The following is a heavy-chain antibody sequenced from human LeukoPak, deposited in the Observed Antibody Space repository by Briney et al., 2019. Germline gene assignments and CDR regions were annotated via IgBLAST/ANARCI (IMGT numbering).Heavy chain of an antibody. CDR3: AKDIYAKGAVGAFDY. Sequence: GGSLRPSFAASGFTFDDYTMHWVRQAPGKGLEWVSLISWDGDSTYYADSVKGRFTISRDNSKNSLFLQMNSLRTEDTALYFCAKDIYAKGAVGAFDYWGQGTLVTVSS. CDR1: GFTFDDYT. V-gene: IGHV3-43*01. J-gene: IGHJ4*02. D-gene: IGHD1-26*01. CDR2: ISWDGDST.